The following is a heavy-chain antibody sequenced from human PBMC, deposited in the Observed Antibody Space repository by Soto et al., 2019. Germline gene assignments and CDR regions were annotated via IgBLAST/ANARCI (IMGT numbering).Heavy chain of an antibody. CDR2: IYHTGGT. J-gene: IGHJ4*02. CDR3: AXGVTVGRGPIIIVYYFDY. CDR1: GGSISSDYW. D-gene: IGHD3-10*01. V-gene: IGHV4-4*02. Sequence: PSETLSLTCAVSGGSISSDYWWIWVRQAPGKGLEWIGEIYHTGGTNSNPSLESRVTISVDKSKNQFSLKLNSLTAADTAVYYCAXGVTVGRGPIIIVYYFDYWGQGTLVTV.